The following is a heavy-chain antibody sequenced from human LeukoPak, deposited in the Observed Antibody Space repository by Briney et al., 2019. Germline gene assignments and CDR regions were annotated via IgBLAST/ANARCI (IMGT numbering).Heavy chain of an antibody. D-gene: IGHD3-22*01. V-gene: IGHV3-23*01. CDR2: TSGSGT. CDR1: GFTFSNYA. J-gene: IGHJ4*02. Sequence: GSLRLSCAASGFTFSNYAMSWVRQAPGKGLEWVSTTSGSGTYYAESVKGRFTISRDNSKNTLYLQMNSLRAEDSAIYYCAKDRYYDSSGWISFDYWGQGTLVTVSS. CDR3: AKDRYYDSSGWISFDY.